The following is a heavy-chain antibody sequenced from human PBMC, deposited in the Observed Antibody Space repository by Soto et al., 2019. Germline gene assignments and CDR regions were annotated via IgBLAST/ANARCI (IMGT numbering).Heavy chain of an antibody. Sequence: PGGSLRLSCAASGFTFSSYAMHCVRQAPGKGLEWVAVISYDGSNKYYADSVKGRFTISRDNSKNTLYLQMNSLRAEDTAVYYCARDSSSGWYDSVYYYYGMDVWGQGTTVTVSS. CDR2: ISYDGSNK. J-gene: IGHJ6*02. CDR3: ARDSSSGWYDSVYYYYGMDV. CDR1: GFTFSSYA. D-gene: IGHD6-19*01. V-gene: IGHV3-30-3*01.